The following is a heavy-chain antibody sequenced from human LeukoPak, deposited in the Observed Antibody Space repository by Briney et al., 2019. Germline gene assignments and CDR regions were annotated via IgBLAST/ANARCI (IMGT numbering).Heavy chain of an antibody. D-gene: IGHD2-21*02. CDR2: LYSDGRT. V-gene: IGHV4-39*02. CDR1: GGSITGTTYY. CDR3: TRRSGDWAVNWFDP. J-gene: IGHJ5*02. Sequence: SETLSLTCTVSGGSITGTTYYWAWFRQPLGKGLEWIGSLYSDGRTFYGPSLKSRITISGDTSKNHFSLKLTVTAADTAVYYCTRRSGDWAVNWFDPWGQGTLVTVSS.